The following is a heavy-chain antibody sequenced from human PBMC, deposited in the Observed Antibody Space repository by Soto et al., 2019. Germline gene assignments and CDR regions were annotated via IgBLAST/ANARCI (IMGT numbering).Heavy chain of an antibody. CDR1: GYTFTSYD. CDR2: MNPNSGNT. Sequence: QVQLVQSGAEVKKPGASVKVSCKASGYTFTSYDINWVRQATGQGLEWMGWMNPNSGNTGYAQKFQGRVTMTRNTSISTAYMELSSLRSEDTAVYYGARGGITMIVVVLRDDAFEIWGQVTMVTVSS. J-gene: IGHJ3*02. D-gene: IGHD3-22*01. CDR3: ARGGITMIVVVLRDDAFEI. V-gene: IGHV1-8*01.